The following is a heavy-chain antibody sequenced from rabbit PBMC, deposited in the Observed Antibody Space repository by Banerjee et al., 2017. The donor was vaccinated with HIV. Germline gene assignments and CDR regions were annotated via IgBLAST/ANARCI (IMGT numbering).Heavy chain of an antibody. D-gene: IGHD4-2*01. V-gene: IGHV1S45*01. CDR1: RFSFSSSYW. CDR2: IYTISGST. J-gene: IGHJ4*01. CDR3: ARGRDTGYVGNGVNL. Sequence: QEQLVESGGGLVQPEGSLTLTCTASRFSFSSSYWICWVRQAPGKGLEWITCIYTISGSTWYASWAKGRFTISKTSSTTVTLQMTSLTAADTATYFCARGRDTGYVGNGVNLWGQGTLVTVS.